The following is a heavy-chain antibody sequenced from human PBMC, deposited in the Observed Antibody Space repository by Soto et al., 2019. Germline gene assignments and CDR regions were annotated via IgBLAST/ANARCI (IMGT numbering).Heavy chain of an antibody. CDR2: IFYSGGT. J-gene: IGHJ4*02. D-gene: IGHD3-10*01. CDR1: GGSISSYY. V-gene: IGHV4-59*08. Sequence: QVQLQESGPGLVKPSETLSLTCTISGGSISSYYWSWIRQPPGKGMEWIGYIFYSGGTNNNPPLKGRINISVGTSKNQFSLKLSSVTAADTAVYYCARRGYGSTLDYWGQGTLVTVSS. CDR3: ARRGYGSTLDY.